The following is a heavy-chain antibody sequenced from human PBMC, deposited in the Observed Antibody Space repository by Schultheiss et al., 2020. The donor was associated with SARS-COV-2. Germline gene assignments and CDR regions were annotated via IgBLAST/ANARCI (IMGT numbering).Heavy chain of an antibody. D-gene: IGHD2/OR15-2a*01. CDR1: GFTVSSNY. CDR2: IWYDGSNK. CDR3: AREGLLGPYYYYGMDV. V-gene: IGHV3-33*08. J-gene: IGHJ6*02. Sequence: GGSLRLSCAASGFTVSSNYMSWVRQAPGKGLEWVAVIWYDGSNKYYADSVKGRFTISRDNSKNTLYLQMNSLRAEDTAVYYCAREGLLGPYYYYGMDVWGQGTTVTVSS.